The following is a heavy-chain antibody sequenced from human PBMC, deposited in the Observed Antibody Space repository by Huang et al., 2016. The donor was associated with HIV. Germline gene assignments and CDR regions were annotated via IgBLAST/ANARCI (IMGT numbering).Heavy chain of an antibody. D-gene: IGHD5-12*01. V-gene: IGHV1-3*01. Sequence: QVHLVQSGPEVKKPGASVTVSCKASGFNFTSRGLHWVRKAPGQRLEWLGYINPGKGNTKYTPKVQDRVTLTGDRSANTAYRQLRRLTSEDTAVYYCASGQRMRESDIVATIPVSWGQGALVTVSS. J-gene: IGHJ5*02. CDR2: INPGKGNT. CDR1: GFNFTSRG. CDR3: ASGQRMRESDIVATIPVS.